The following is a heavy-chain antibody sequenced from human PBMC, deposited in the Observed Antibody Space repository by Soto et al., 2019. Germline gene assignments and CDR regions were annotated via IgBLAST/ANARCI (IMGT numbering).Heavy chain of an antibody. V-gene: IGHV1-18*01. CDR2: ISAYNGNT. CDR1: GYTFTSYG. J-gene: IGHJ3*02. Sequence: VPLVKSGDDVKKPGASVKVSCKASGYTFTSYGISWVRQAPGQGLEWMGWISAYNGNTNYAQKLQGRVTMTTDTSTSIAYMELRGLRSDDTAVYYCASMTTVTTGAASDIWGQGTMVTVSS. CDR3: ASMTTVTTGAASDI. D-gene: IGHD4-17*01.